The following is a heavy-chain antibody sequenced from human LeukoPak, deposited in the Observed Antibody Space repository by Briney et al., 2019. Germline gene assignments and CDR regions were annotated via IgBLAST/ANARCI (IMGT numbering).Heavy chain of an antibody. CDR1: GFTFSSYA. V-gene: IGHV3-30-3*01. D-gene: IGHD3-22*01. Sequence: GRSLGLSCAASGFTFSSYAMHWVRQAPGKGLEWVAVISYDGSNKYYADSVKGRFTISRDNSKNTLYLQMNSLRSEDTAVYYCARDQGPWGSSGPPGFDYWGQGTLVTVS. J-gene: IGHJ4*02. CDR3: ARDQGPWGSSGPPGFDY. CDR2: ISYDGSNK.